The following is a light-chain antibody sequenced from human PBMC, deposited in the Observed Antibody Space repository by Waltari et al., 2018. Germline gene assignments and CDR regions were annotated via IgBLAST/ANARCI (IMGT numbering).Light chain of an antibody. CDR3: QKYVRLPAT. Sequence: PGEIATLSCRSSESVSRSLAWYQQKHGQAPRLLIYDASTRATGIPDRFSGSGSGTDFSLTISRLEPEDFAVYYCQKYVRLPATFGQGTKVEIK. CDR1: ESVSRS. CDR2: DAS. J-gene: IGKJ1*01. V-gene: IGKV3-20*01.